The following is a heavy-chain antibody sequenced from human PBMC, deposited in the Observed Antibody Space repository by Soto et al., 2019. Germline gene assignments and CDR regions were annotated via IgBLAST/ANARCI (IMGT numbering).Heavy chain of an antibody. CDR2: INPHSGGT. CDR3: ASERGTIFAVVITAGYYGMDV. Sequence: QVHLVQSGAEVKKPGASVKVSCKASDDTFTDYYIHWVRQAPGHGLEWMGWINPHSGGTKYVEEFQGRVTMTSDKSINTAYVDLSKLRSDDTAVYYCASERGTIFAVVITAGYYGMDVWGQGTAVNDFS. V-gene: IGHV1-2*02. D-gene: IGHD3-3*01. CDR1: DDTFTDYY. J-gene: IGHJ6*02.